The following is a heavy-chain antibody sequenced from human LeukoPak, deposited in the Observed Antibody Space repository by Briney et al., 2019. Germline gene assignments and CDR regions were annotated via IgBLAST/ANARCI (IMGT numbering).Heavy chain of an antibody. Sequence: GGSLRLSCAASGFTFSSYAMSWVRQAPGKGLEWVSAISGSGGSTYYADSVKGRFTISRDNPKNTLYLQMNSLRAEDTAVYYCAKVDGDYYDSSGYYDYWGQGTLVTVSS. V-gene: IGHV3-23*01. CDR2: ISGSGGST. CDR3: AKVDGDYYDSSGYYDY. J-gene: IGHJ4*02. CDR1: GFTFSSYA. D-gene: IGHD3-22*01.